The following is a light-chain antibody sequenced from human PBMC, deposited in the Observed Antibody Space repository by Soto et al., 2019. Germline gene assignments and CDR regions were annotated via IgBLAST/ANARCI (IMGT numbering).Light chain of an antibody. V-gene: IGLV2-8*01. CDR2: KVN. CDR1: SSDVGGYNY. J-gene: IGLJ1*01. CDR3: TSYAGGNNV. Sequence: QSALTQPPSASGSPGQSVTISCTGTSSDVGGYNYVSWYQQHPGKVPKLMVYKVNKRPSGVPDRFSGSKSGNTASLTVSGLQAEDEADYYCTSYAGGNNVFGTGTKLTVL.